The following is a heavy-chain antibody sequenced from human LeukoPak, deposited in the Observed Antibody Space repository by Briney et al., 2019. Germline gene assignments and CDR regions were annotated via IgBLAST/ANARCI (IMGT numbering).Heavy chain of an antibody. CDR1: GFTFSSYG. Sequence: GWSLRLSCAASGFTFSSYGMHWVRQAPGKGLEWVAVIWYDGSNKYYADSVKGRFTISRDNSKNTLYLQMNSLRAEDTAVYYCAREMVATGGLDYWGQGTLVTVSS. CDR3: AREMVATGGLDY. D-gene: IGHD5-12*01. J-gene: IGHJ4*02. V-gene: IGHV3-33*01. CDR2: IWYDGSNK.